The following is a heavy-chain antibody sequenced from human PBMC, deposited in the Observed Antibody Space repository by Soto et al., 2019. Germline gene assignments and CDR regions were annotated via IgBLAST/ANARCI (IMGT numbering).Heavy chain of an antibody. CDR3: AASCVACRGFNYYGMDV. D-gene: IGHD5-12*01. Sequence: QVQLQESGPGLVKPSQTLSLTCTVSGGSISSGGYYWSWIRQHPGKGLEWIGYIYYSGSTYYNPSLKSRVTLSVDTSKNPFSLKLSSVTAADTAVYYCAASCVACRGFNYYGMDVWGQGTTVTVSS. CDR2: IYYSGST. V-gene: IGHV4-31*03. CDR1: GGSISSGGYY. J-gene: IGHJ6*02.